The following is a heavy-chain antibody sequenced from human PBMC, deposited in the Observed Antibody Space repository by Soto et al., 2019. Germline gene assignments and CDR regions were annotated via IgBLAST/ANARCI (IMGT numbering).Heavy chain of an antibody. V-gene: IGHV3-23*01. CDR2: ISGDGTDP. Sequence: GGSLRLSCAASGFIFGSRAMSWVRQAPGKGLEWVSTISGDGTDPFYAVSVEGRFFISRDNNRNTLLLQMTSLGAEDTALYYCVRGGHFSAFDSWGQGVLVTVSS. CDR1: GFIFGSRA. CDR3: VRGGHFSAFDS. J-gene: IGHJ5*01. D-gene: IGHD3-3*02.